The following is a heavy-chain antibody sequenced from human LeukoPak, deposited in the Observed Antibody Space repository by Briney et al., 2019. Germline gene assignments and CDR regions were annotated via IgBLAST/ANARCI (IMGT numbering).Heavy chain of an antibody. D-gene: IGHD3-9*01. J-gene: IGHJ4*02. V-gene: IGHV4-59*01. Sequence: SETLSLTCTVSGGSISSYYWSWIRQPPGKGLEWIGYIYYSGSTNYNPSLKSRVTISVDTSKNQFSLRLSSVTSADTAVYFCARAHFDWLLRSNYFDYWGQGTLVTVSS. CDR3: ARAHFDWLLRSNYFDY. CDR1: GGSISSYY. CDR2: IYYSGST.